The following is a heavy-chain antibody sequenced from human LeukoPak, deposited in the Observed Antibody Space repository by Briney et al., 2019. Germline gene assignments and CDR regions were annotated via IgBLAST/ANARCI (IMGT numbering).Heavy chain of an antibody. CDR2: ISYNGVST. CDR1: GFTFSSYA. CDR3: ARGSGWFNHYYMDV. D-gene: IGHD6-19*01. Sequence: PGGSLRLSCTASGFTFSSYAMYWVRQAPGKGLEYVSAISYNGVSTYHANSVKGRLTISRDNSKNTLYLQMGSLRTEDMAVYYCARGSGWFNHYYMDVWGKGTTVTISS. J-gene: IGHJ6*03. V-gene: IGHV3-64*01.